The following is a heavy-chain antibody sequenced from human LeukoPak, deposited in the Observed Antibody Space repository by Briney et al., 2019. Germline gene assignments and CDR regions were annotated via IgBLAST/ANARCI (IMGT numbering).Heavy chain of an antibody. J-gene: IGHJ4*02. Sequence: GRSLRLSCAASGFTFSNFAMHWVRQAPGKGLEWVAVASYDGNKPYYADSVKGRFTISRDNSKNTLYLQMNSLRAEDTAVYYCAKASTVTTDYFDYWGQGTLVTVSS. D-gene: IGHD4-17*01. CDR2: ASYDGNKP. V-gene: IGHV3-30*04. CDR3: AKASTVTTDYFDY. CDR1: GFTFSNFA.